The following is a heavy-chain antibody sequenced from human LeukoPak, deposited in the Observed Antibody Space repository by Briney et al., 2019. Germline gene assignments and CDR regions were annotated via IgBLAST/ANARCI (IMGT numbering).Heavy chain of an antibody. CDR3: ARDSDSYAVDY. J-gene: IGHJ4*02. CDR1: GFTFSSYG. CDR2: IWYDGSNK. V-gene: IGHV3-33*01. D-gene: IGHD5-18*01. Sequence: GGSLRLSCAASGFTFSSYGMHWVRQAPGKGLEWVAVIWYDGSNKYYADSVKGRFTTSRDNSKNTLYLQMNSLRAEDTAVYYCARDSDSYAVDYWGQGTLVTVSS.